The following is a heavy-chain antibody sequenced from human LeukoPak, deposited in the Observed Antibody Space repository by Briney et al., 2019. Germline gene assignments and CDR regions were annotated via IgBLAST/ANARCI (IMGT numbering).Heavy chain of an antibody. V-gene: IGHV3-23*01. D-gene: IGHD1-26*01. CDR3: AKGTAVGATTSFDF. CDR2: ISGSGGNT. J-gene: IGHJ4*02. CDR1: GFTFSSFA. Sequence: GGSLRLSCAASGFTFSSFAMSWVRQAPGEGLEWVSGISGSGGNTYYADSVKGRFTISRDNSKNTLYVQLNSLRAEDTAVYYCAKGTAVGATTSFDFWGQGTLVTVSS.